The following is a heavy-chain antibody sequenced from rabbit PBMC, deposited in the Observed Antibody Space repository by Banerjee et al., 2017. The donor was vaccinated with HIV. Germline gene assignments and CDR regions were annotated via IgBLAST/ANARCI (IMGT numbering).Heavy chain of an antibody. J-gene: IGHJ3*01. CDR2: IYTSSGSA. CDR3: GRDRDGDAGYGSLAL. Sequence: QEQLEESGGDLVKPEGSLTLTCTASGFDLSSYYYMCWVRQAPGKGLELIACIYTSSGSAYYASWVKGRFTISRDNAQNTVSLKMTSLTVADTATYFCGRDRDGDAGYGSLALWGQGTLVTVS. D-gene: IGHD6-1*01. CDR1: GFDLSSYYY. V-gene: IGHV1S43*01.